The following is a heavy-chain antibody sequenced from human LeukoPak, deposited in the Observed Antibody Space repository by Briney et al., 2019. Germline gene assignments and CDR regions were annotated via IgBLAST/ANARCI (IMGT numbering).Heavy chain of an antibody. J-gene: IGHJ4*02. CDR1: GGSSSSYY. CDR2: IYTSGST. D-gene: IGHD1-26*01. CDR3: ASEGGRSELLPFDY. V-gene: IGHV4-4*07. Sequence: SETLSLTCTVSGGSSSSYYWSWIRQPAGKGVEWIGRIYTSGSTNYNPSLKSRVTISVDKSKNQFSLKLSSVTAADTAVYYCASEGGRSELLPFDYWGQGTLVTVSS.